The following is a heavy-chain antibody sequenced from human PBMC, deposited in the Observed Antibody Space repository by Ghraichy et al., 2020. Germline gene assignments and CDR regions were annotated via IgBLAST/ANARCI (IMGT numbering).Heavy chain of an antibody. CDR2: ISYDGSNK. CDR1: GFTFSSYA. Sequence: GGSLRLSCAASGFTFSSYAMHWVRQAPGKGLEWVAVISYDGSNKYYADSVKGRFTISRDNSKNTLYLQMNSLRAEDTAVYYCASDGNDILTGPYDYWGQGTLVTVSS. D-gene: IGHD3-9*01. CDR3: ASDGNDILTGPYDY. V-gene: IGHV3-30*04. J-gene: IGHJ4*02.